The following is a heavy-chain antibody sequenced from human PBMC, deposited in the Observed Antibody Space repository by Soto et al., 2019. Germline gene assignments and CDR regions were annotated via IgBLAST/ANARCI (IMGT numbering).Heavy chain of an antibody. D-gene: IGHD6-19*01. CDR1: GFTFSSHG. J-gene: IGHJ6*02. CDR3: ARGRASSGCYNSGMDV. CDR2: IWYDGSNT. V-gene: IGHV3-33*01. Sequence: PGGSLRLSCAASGFTFSSHGMHWVRQAPGKGLEWVALIWYDGSNTYYADSVKGRFTISRDNSKNTLYLQMNSLRAEDTAVYYCARGRASSGCYNSGMDVWGQGTTVTVSS.